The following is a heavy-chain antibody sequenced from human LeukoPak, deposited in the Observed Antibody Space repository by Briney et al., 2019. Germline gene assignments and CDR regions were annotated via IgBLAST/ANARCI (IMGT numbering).Heavy chain of an antibody. J-gene: IGHJ4*02. V-gene: IGHV3-23*01. CDR3: AKVYCSSPRCFLPFDY. CDR1: GFTFKNFA. D-gene: IGHD2-2*01. CDR2: IPYRAGKS. Sequence: GGSLRLSCSTSGFTFKNFALSWVRQAPGKGLEWVATIPYRAGKSYYADSVQGRFSISGDDSAKTVYLHLNSLRAGDTATYYCAKVYCSSPRCFLPFDYWGQGTLVTVSS.